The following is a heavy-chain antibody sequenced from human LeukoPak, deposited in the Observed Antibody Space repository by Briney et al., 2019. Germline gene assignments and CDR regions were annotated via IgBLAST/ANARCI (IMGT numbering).Heavy chain of an antibody. D-gene: IGHD1-26*01. CDR2: FDPEDGET. J-gene: IGHJ3*02. CDR1: GYTLTELS. CDR3: ATSLVGATMDAFDI. V-gene: IGHV1-24*01. Sequence: ASVKVSCKVSGYTLTELSMHWVRQAPGKGLEWMGGFDPEDGETIYAQRFQGRVTMTEDTSTDTAYMELSSLRSEDTAVYYCATSLVGATMDAFDIWGQGTMVTVSS.